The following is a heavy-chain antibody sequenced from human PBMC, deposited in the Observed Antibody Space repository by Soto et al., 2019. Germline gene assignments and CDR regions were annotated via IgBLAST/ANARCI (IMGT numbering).Heavy chain of an antibody. CDR3: ARGITGTTIYYYGMDV. D-gene: IGHD1-7*01. V-gene: IGHV1-69*13. CDR2: IISIFGTA. J-gene: IGHJ6*02. CDR1: GGTFSSYA. Sequence: SVKVSCKASGGTFSSYAISWVRQAPGQGLEWMGGIISIFGTANYAQKFQGRVTITADESTSTAYMELSSLRSEDTAVYYCARGITGTTIYYYGMDVWGQGTTVTVSS.